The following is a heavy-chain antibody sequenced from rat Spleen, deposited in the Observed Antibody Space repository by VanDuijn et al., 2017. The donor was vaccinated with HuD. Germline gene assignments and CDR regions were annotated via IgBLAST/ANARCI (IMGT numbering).Heavy chain of an antibody. CDR3: AKGLRGTGAY. D-gene: IGHD4-3*01. V-gene: IGHV2-43*01. CDR1: GFSLSSSH. CDR2: IWTGGST. Sequence: VQLKESGPGLVQPSQTLSLTCTVSGFSLSSSHVTWVRQPPGKGLEWLGIIWTGGSTAYNSLLKSRLSITRDTSKSQVFLKMNSLRSEDTATYYGAKGLRGTGAYWGQGTLVTVSS. J-gene: IGHJ3*01.